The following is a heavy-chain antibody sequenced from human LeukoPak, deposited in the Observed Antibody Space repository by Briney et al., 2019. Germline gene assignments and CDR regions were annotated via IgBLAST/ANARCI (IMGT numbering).Heavy chain of an antibody. J-gene: IGHJ4*02. CDR3: ARRAAAGSFDY. Sequence: ASVKVSCKASGGTFSKYTISWVRQRPGQGLEWMGWISAYNGNTNYAQKLQGRVTMTTDTSTSTAYMELRSLRSDDTAVYYCARRAAAGSFDYWGQGTLVTVSS. CDR2: ISAYNGNT. CDR1: GGTFSKYT. V-gene: IGHV1-18*01. D-gene: IGHD6-13*01.